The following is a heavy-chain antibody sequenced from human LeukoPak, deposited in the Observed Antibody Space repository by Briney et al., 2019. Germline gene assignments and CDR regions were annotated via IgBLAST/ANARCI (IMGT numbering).Heavy chain of an antibody. CDR2: IYHSGST. V-gene: IGHV4-39*07. J-gene: IGHJ3*02. D-gene: IGHD5-18*01. Sequence: PSETLSLTCTVSGGSISSGSYYWGWIRQPPGKGLEWIGSIYHSGSTYYNPSLKSRVTISVDTSKNQFSLRLSSVTAADTAVYYCARDPRYSYGSGAFDIWGQGTMVTVSS. CDR1: GGSISSGSYY. CDR3: ARDPRYSYGSGAFDI.